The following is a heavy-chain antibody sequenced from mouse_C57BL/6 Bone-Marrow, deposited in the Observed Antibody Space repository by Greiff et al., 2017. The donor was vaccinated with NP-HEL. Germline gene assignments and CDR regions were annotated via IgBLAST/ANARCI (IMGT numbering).Heavy chain of an antibody. V-gene: IGHV5-16*01. CDR3: ARGVYGYNGVYFDY. Sequence: EVKLVESEGGLVQPGSSMKLSCTASGFTFSDYYMAWVRQVPEKGLEWVANINYDGSSTYYLDSLKSRFIISRDNAKNTLYLQISSLKSEDTATYYCARGVYGYNGVYFDYWGQGTTLTVSS. CDR1: GFTFSDYY. J-gene: IGHJ2*01. D-gene: IGHD2-2*01. CDR2: INYDGSST.